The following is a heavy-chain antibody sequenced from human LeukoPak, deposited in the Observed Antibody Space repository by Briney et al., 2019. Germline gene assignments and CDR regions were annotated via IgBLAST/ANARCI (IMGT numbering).Heavy chain of an antibody. CDR3: ARHRHVAGDAFDI. CDR2: IYYSGST. V-gene: IGHV4-59*08. CDR1: GGSISSYY. J-gene: IGHJ3*02. D-gene: IGHD3-10*01. Sequence: TSETLSLTCTVSGGSISSYYWSWIRQPPGKGLEWIGYIYYSGSTNYNPSLKSRVTISVDTSKNQFSLKLSSVTAADTAVYYCARHRHVAGDAFDIWGQGTMVTVSS.